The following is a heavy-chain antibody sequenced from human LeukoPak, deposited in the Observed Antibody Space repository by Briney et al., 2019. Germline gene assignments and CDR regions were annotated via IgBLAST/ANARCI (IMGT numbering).Heavy chain of an antibody. CDR2: INPSGGST. D-gene: IGHD4-17*01. Sequence: GASVKVSCKASGYTFTSYYMHWVRQAPGQGLEWMGIINPSGGSTSYAQKFQGRVTMTRDTSTSTVYMELSSLRAEDTAVYYCASGVTTIDYYYYMDVWGKGTTVTVSS. J-gene: IGHJ6*03. V-gene: IGHV1-46*01. CDR1: GYTFTSYY. CDR3: ASGVTTIDYYYYMDV.